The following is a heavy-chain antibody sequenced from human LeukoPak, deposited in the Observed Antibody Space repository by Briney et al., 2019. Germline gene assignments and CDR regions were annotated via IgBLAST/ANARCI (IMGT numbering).Heavy chain of an antibody. D-gene: IGHD5-12*01. CDR2: ISGSGGST. V-gene: IGHV3-23*01. CDR3: AKKDRGYDPIHDY. Sequence: GGSLRLSCAASGFTLSSYAMSWVRQAPGKGLEWVSAISGSGGSTYYADPVKGRFTISRDNSKNTLYLQMNSLRAEDTAVYYCAKKDRGYDPIHDYWGQGTLATVSS. CDR1: GFTLSSYA. J-gene: IGHJ4*02.